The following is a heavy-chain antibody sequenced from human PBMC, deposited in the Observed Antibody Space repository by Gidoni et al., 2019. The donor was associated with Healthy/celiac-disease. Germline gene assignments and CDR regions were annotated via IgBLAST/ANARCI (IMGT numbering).Heavy chain of an antibody. D-gene: IGHD5-12*01. J-gene: IGHJ3*02. Sequence: EVQLLESGGGLVQPGGSLRLSCAASGFTFSSYAMSWVRQAPGKGLEWVSAISGSGCSTYYADSVKGRFTISRDNSKNTLYLQMNSLRAEDTAVYYCARDGYEFRAFDIWGQGTMVTVSS. CDR3: ARDGYEFRAFDI. CDR1: GFTFSSYA. CDR2: ISGSGCST. V-gene: IGHV3-23*01.